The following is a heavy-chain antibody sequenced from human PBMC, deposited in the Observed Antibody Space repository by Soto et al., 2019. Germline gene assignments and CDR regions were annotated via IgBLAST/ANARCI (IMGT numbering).Heavy chain of an antibody. CDR3: ARGYGQWLFRWYFDL. CDR1: GGSISSGGYY. CDR2: TFYSGSD. D-gene: IGHD3-22*01. J-gene: IGHJ2*01. Sequence: QVQLQESGPGLVKPSQTLSLTCTVSGGSISSGGYYWSWLRQHPGRGLEWIGYTFYSGSDYYNPSLQSRVSISVDTSKNQFSLMLTSVTAADTAVYYCARGYGQWLFRWYFDLWGRGTLVTVSS. V-gene: IGHV4-31*03.